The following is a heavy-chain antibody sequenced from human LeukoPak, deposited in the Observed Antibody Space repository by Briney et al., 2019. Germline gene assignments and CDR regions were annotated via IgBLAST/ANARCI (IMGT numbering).Heavy chain of an antibody. D-gene: IGHD1-26*01. V-gene: IGHV3-49*04. CDR3: TRDLHRAGYSGTDY. Sequence: GGSLRLSCAASGFTVSNKYMTWVRQAPGKGLEWVGFIRSKAYGGTTEYAASVKGRFTISRDDSKSIAYLQMNSLKTEDTAVYYCTRDLHRAGYSGTDYWGQGTLVTVSS. CDR1: GFTVSNKY. CDR2: IRSKAYGGTT. J-gene: IGHJ4*02.